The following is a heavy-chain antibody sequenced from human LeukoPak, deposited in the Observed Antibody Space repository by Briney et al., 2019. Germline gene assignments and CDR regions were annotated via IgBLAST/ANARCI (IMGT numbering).Heavy chain of an antibody. Sequence: GGSLRLSCAASGFTFSDYYMSWFRQAPGKGLEWLSYIRESGSTIQYADSVKGRFTISRDNAKSSLYLQMNSLRAEDTAVYYCARDFYVRGLYGGDVWGQGTTVTVSS. D-gene: IGHD3-16*01. CDR2: IRESGSTI. CDR3: ARDFYVRGLYGGDV. V-gene: IGHV3-11*01. J-gene: IGHJ6*02. CDR1: GFTFSDYY.